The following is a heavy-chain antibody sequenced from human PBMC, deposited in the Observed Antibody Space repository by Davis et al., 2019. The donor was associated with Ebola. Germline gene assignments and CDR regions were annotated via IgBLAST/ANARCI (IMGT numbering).Heavy chain of an antibody. D-gene: IGHD4-17*01. CDR1: GYTFTSYD. CDR3: AIKRWTTVTTDNWFDP. Sequence: ASVKVSCKASGYTFTSYDNNWVRQATGQGLEWTGWMNPNSGNTGYAQKFQGRVTMTRNTPISTAYMELSSLISEDTAVYYCAIKRWTTVTTDNWFDPWGQGTLVTVSS. V-gene: IGHV1-8*01. CDR2: MNPNSGNT. J-gene: IGHJ5*02.